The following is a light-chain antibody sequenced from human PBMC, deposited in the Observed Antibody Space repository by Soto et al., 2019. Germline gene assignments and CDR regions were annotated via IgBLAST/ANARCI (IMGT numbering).Light chain of an antibody. V-gene: IGLV1-44*01. CDR1: SSNIGSNT. Sequence: QSVLTQPPSASGTPGQRVTIPCSGSSSNIGSNTVNWYQQLPGTAPKLLNYSNNQRPSGVPDRFSGSKSGTSASLAISGLQSEDEADYYCAAWDDSLNGPGVVFGGGTKLTVL. CDR3: AAWDDSLNGPGVV. CDR2: SNN. J-gene: IGLJ2*01.